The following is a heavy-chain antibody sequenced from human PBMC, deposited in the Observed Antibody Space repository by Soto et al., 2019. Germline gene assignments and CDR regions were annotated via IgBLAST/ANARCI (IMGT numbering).Heavy chain of an antibody. CDR3: AKIPTGSGSSKFDY. CDR1: GFAFRTYA. D-gene: IGHD3-10*01. V-gene: IGHV3-23*01. Sequence: GGSLRLSCAASGFAFRTYAMNWVRQAPGKGLEWISAISGSGSFTHYADSVRGRFTISRDNSQNQLYLQMNNLRGDDTAMYYCAKIPTGSGSSKFDYWGQGIQVTVSS. J-gene: IGHJ4*02. CDR2: ISGSGSFT.